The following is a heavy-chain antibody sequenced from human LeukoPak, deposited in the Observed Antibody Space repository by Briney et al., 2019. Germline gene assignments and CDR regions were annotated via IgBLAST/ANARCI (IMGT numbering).Heavy chain of an antibody. Sequence: SETLSLTCTVSGYSISSGYYWGWIRQPPGKGLEWIGSIYHSGSIYYNPSLKSRVTISVDTSKNQFSLKLSSVTAADTAVYYCAGRARGSSGYYYRYFDYWGQGTLVTVSS. J-gene: IGHJ4*02. CDR2: IYHSGSI. CDR1: GYSISSGYY. D-gene: IGHD3-22*01. CDR3: AGRARGSSGYYYRYFDY. V-gene: IGHV4-38-2*02.